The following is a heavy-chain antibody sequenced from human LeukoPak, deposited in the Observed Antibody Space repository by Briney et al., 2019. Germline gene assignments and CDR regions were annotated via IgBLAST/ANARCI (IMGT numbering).Heavy chain of an antibody. J-gene: IGHJ6*03. V-gene: IGHV1-8*03. CDR1: GYTFTSYD. CDR3: ARGRRGYSIYYYYYMDV. D-gene: IGHD3-3*01. Sequence: GASVKVSRKASGYTFTSYDINWVRQATGQGLEWMGWMNPNSGNTGYAQKFQGRVTITRNTSISTAYMELSSLRSEDTAVYYCARGRRGYSIYYYYYMDVWGKGTTVTVSS. CDR2: MNPNSGNT.